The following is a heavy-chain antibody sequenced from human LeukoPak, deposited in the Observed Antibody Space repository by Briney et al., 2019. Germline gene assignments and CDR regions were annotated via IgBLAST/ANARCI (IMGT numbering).Heavy chain of an antibody. D-gene: IGHD5-12*01. CDR2: IYYSGST. J-gene: IGHJ4*02. CDR1: GGFISSYY. CDR3: ARAPGSPYGGYGPFDF. Sequence: SETLSLTCTVSGGFISSYYWSWIRQPPGKGLEWIGYIYYSGSTNYNPSLKSRVTISVDTSKNQFSLKLSSVTAADTAVYYCARAPGSPYGGYGPFDFWGQGTLVTVSS. V-gene: IGHV4-59*01.